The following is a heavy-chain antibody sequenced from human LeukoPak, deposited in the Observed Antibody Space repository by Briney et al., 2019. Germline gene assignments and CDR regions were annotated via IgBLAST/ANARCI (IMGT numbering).Heavy chain of an antibody. CDR1: GFTFSSYW. J-gene: IGHJ4*02. CDR2: IKQDGSEK. V-gene: IGHV3-7*01. CDR3: ARLGGFEYGSGSYLY. Sequence: GGSLRLSCAASGFTFSSYWMSWVRQAPGKGLEWVANIKQDGSEKYYVDSVKGRFTISRDNAKNSLYLQMNSLRAEDTAVYYCARLGGFEYGSGSYLYWGQGTLVTVSS. D-gene: IGHD3-10*01.